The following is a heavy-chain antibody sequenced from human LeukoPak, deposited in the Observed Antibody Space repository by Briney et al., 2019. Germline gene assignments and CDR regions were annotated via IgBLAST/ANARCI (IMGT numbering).Heavy chain of an antibody. D-gene: IGHD2-15*01. CDR2: IYYSGST. V-gene: IGHV4-39*07. Sequence: SETLSLTCTVSGGSISSYYWGWIRQPPGKGLEWIGSIYYSGSTYYNPSLKSRVTISVDTSKNQFSLKLSSVTAADTAVYYCARVDYCSGGSCYRSPYYYYMDVWGKGTTVTVSS. CDR3: ARVDYCSGGSCYRSPYYYYMDV. CDR1: GGSISSYY. J-gene: IGHJ6*03.